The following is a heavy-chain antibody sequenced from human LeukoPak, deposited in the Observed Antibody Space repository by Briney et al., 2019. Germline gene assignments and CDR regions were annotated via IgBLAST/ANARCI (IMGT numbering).Heavy chain of an antibody. CDR2: IYYSGST. Sequence: SETLSLTCTVSGGSISSYYWSWIRQPPGKGLEWIGYIYYSGSTNYNPSLKSRVTISVDTSKNQFSLKLSSVTAADTAVYYCAGVNGYYYDSSGSPFDYWGQGTLVTVSS. D-gene: IGHD3-22*01. CDR3: AGVNGYYYDSSGSPFDY. CDR1: GGSISSYY. V-gene: IGHV4-59*01. J-gene: IGHJ4*02.